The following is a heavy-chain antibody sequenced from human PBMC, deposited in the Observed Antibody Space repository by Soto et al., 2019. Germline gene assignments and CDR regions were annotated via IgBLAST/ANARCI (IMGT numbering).Heavy chain of an antibody. CDR1: GFTFSSYG. Sequence: PGGSLRLSCAASGFTFSSYGMHWVRQAPGKGLEWVAVISYDGSNKYYADSVKGRFTISRDNSKNTLYLQMNSLRAEDTAVYYCAKTLIAVAGTVDYWGQGTLVTVSS. J-gene: IGHJ4*02. V-gene: IGHV3-30*18. D-gene: IGHD6-19*01. CDR3: AKTLIAVAGTVDY. CDR2: ISYDGSNK.